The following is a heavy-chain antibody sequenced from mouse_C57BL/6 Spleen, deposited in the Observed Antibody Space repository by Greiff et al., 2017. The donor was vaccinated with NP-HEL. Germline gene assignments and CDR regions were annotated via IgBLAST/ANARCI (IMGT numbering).Heavy chain of an antibody. V-gene: IGHV1-54*01. CDR2: INPGSGGT. J-gene: IGHJ2*01. Sequence: QVQLQQSGAELVRPGTSVKVSCKASGYAFTNYLIEWVKQRPGQSLEWIGVINPGSGGTNYNEKFKGKATLTADKSSSTAYMQLSSLTSEDSAVYFCARGDTTVVTSFDYWGQGTTLTVSS. CDR1: GYAFTNYL. CDR3: ARGDTTVVTSFDY. D-gene: IGHD1-1*01.